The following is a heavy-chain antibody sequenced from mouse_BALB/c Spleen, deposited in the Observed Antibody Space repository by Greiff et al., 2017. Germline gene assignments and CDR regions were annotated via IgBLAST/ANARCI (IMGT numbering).Heavy chain of an antibody. V-gene: IGHV1-69*02. J-gene: IGHJ3*01. Sequence: VQLQQPGAELVKPGAPVKLSCKASGYTFTSYGMNWVKQRPGRGLEWIGRIDPSDSETNYKQKFKDKATLTVDKSSSTAYIQLSSLTSEDSAVYYCARMGGYWTAWFAYWGQGTLVTVSA. CDR2: IDPSDSET. CDR1: GYTFTSYG. D-gene: IGHD2-3*01. CDR3: ARMGGYWTAWFAY.